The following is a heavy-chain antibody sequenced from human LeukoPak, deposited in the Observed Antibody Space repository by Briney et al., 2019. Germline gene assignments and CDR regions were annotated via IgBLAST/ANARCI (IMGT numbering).Heavy chain of an antibody. CDR3: ARDRNYYDSGGYYYQRYFDY. D-gene: IGHD3-22*01. Sequence: GGSLRLSCAASGFDFSAYSMNWVRQAPGKGLEWVSSISLTGTYIYYADSVKGRFTISSDHAKDSLYLQMNSLRAEDTGGYYCARDRNYYDSGGYYYQRYFDYWGQGNLVTVSS. CDR2: ISLTGTYI. J-gene: IGHJ4*02. V-gene: IGHV3-21*01. CDR1: GFDFSAYS.